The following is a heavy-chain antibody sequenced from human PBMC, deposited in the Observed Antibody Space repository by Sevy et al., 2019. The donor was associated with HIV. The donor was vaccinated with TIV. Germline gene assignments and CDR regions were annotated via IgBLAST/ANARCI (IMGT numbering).Heavy chain of an antibody. CDR3: AGRRTALVAGHYYGLDV. CDR2: TFYYGTP. D-gene: IGHD5-18*01. J-gene: IGHJ6*04. CDR1: GDSVSSGSYH. Sequence: SETLSLTCTVSGDSVSSGSYHWIWIRQPPGKGLECIGYTFYYGTPNLNPSLRSRVTMSVETSENQCSLKLTSLTAADTAVYYCAGRRTALVAGHYYGLDVWGEGTTVTVSS. V-gene: IGHV4-61*01.